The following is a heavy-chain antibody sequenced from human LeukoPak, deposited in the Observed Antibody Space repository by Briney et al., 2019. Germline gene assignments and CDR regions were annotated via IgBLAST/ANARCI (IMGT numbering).Heavy chain of an antibody. CDR1: GFTFRSYL. Sequence: GGSLRLSCEASGFTFRSYLMSRVRQAPGKGLEWVANIKQEGSVKNNVDSVKGRFTISRDNAKNSLYLQINSLRGEDLGEYYCARSWCTAMVFYFDYWGQGTLVTVSS. CDR2: IKQEGSVK. D-gene: IGHD5-18*01. J-gene: IGHJ4*02. CDR3: ARSWCTAMVFYFDY. V-gene: IGHV3-7*01.